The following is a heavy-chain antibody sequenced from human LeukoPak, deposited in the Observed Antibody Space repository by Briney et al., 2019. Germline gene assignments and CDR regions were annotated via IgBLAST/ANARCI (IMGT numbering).Heavy chain of an antibody. J-gene: IGHJ4*02. D-gene: IGHD6-19*01. Sequence: GGSLRLSCVASGFTFSSYWMSWVRQAPGKGLEWVAHINQDGSDKSYVDAVRGRFTIFRDNAKNSLYLQMNSLRAEDTAVYYCAGGSGWHHDYWGQGTLVTVSS. CDR2: INQDGSDK. CDR1: GFTFSSYW. V-gene: IGHV3-7*01. CDR3: AGGSGWHHDY.